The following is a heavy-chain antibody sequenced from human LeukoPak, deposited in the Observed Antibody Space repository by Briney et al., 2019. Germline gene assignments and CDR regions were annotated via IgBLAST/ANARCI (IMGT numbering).Heavy chain of an antibody. V-gene: IGHV3-23*01. CDR3: ARTQSWNYGSGSYYYFDY. J-gene: IGHJ4*02. CDR1: GFTFDDYA. CDR2: ISGSGGST. D-gene: IGHD3-10*01. Sequence: GGSLRLSCAASGFTFDDYAMHWVRQAPGKGLEWVSGISGSGGSTYYADSVKGRFTISRDNSKNTLYLQMNSLRAEDTAVYYCARTQSWNYGSGSYYYFDYWGQGTLVTVSS.